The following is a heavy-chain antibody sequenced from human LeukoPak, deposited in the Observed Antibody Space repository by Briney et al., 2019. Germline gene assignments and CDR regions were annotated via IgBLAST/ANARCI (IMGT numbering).Heavy chain of an antibody. CDR3: ARDGCSGGSCPYYFDY. CDR1: GFTFSSYE. Sequence: GGSLRLSCAASGFTFSSYEMNWVRQAPGKGLEWVSYISSSGSTIYYADSVKGRFTISRDNAKNSLYLQMNSLRAEDTAVYYCARDGCSGGSCPYYFDYWGQGTLVTVSS. D-gene: IGHD2-15*01. J-gene: IGHJ4*02. CDR2: ISSSGSTI. V-gene: IGHV3-48*03.